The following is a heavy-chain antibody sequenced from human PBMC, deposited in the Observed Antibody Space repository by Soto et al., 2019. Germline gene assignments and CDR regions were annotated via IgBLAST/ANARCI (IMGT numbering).Heavy chain of an antibody. CDR3: ARLGGYYQSLAP. Sequence: PSETLSLTCTVSGGSISTYYWSWIRQPPGKGLEWIGYIYYGGTTTNNPSLNSRVAISIDTSKNQFSLTLSSVTAADTAVYYCARLGGYYQSLAPWGQGILVTGS. V-gene: IGHV4-59*08. CDR1: GGSISTYY. D-gene: IGHD3-22*01. J-gene: IGHJ5*02. CDR2: IYYGGTT.